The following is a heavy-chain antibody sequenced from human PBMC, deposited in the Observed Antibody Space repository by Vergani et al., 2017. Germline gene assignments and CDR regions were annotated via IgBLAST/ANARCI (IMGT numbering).Heavy chain of an antibody. J-gene: IGHJ6*02. V-gene: IGHV3-11*06. D-gene: IGHD6-13*01. CDR2: ISSSSSYT. Sequence: QVQLVESGGGLVKPGGSLRLSCAASGFTFSDYYMSWIRQAPGKGLEWVSYISSSSSYTNYADSVKGRFTISRDNAKNSLYLQMNSLRAEDTAVYYCARDTYSSSPSPNYYYYGMDVWGQGTTVTVSS. CDR1: GFTFSDYY. CDR3: ARDTYSSSPSPNYYYYGMDV.